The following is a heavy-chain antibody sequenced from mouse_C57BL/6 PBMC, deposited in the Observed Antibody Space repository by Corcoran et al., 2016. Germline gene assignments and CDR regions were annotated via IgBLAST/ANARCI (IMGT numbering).Heavy chain of an antibody. J-gene: IGHJ4*01. CDR3: AREDDYGDYAMDY. CDR1: GYTFTTYG. Sequence: IQLVQSGPELKKPGETVKISCKASGYTFTTYGMSWVKQAPGKGLKWMGWINTYSGVPTYADDFKGRFAFSLETSASTAYLQINNLKNEDTATYFCAREDDYGDYAMDYWGQGTSVTVSS. V-gene: IGHV9-3*01. D-gene: IGHD2-4*01. CDR2: INTYSGVP.